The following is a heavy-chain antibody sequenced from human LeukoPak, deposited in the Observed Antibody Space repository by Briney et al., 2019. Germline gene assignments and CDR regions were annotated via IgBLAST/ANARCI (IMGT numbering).Heavy chain of an antibody. CDR1: GFSFDTHA. CDR2: ISSSSATI. J-gene: IGHJ4*02. CDR3: AKGGPDYYDSSGYYY. D-gene: IGHD3-22*01. V-gene: IGHV3-48*04. Sequence: GGSLRLSCEASGFSFDTHAMNWVRQAPGKDLEWVAYISSSSATIHYADSVKRRFTISRDNAKNSLYLQMNSLRAEDTALYYCAKGGPDYYDSSGYYYWGQGTLVTVSS.